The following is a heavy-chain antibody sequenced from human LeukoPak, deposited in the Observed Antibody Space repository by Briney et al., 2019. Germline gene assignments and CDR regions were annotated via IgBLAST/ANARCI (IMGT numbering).Heavy chain of an antibody. J-gene: IGHJ4*02. D-gene: IGHD4-23*01. CDR1: GFTFSSYG. V-gene: IGHV3-30*18. Sequence: GRSLRLSCAASGFTFSSYGMHWVRQAPGKGLEWVAVISYDGSNKYYADSVKGRFTISRDNSKNTLYLQMNSLRAEDTAVYYCAKDLAPGGSAFDYWGQGTLVTVSS. CDR2: ISYDGSNK. CDR3: AKDLAPGGSAFDY.